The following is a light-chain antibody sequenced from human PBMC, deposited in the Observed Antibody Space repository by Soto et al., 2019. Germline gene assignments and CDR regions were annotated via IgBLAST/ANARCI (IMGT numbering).Light chain of an antibody. CDR1: QSLLHSNGYNY. J-gene: IGKJ4*02. V-gene: IGKV2-28*01. CDR2: LGS. CDR3: MQALQTPLT. Sequence: IVMTHSPLSLPCTPGEPSSISCRSSQSLLHSNGYNYLDWYLQKPGQSPQLLIYLGSNRSSGVPDRFSGSGSGTDFTLKISRVEAEDVGVYYCMQALQTPLTFGGGTKVDI.